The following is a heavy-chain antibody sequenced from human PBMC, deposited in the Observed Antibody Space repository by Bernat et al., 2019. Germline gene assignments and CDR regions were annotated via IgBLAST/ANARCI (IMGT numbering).Heavy chain of an antibody. V-gene: IGHV4-59*08. Sequence: VQLQESGPGLVKPSETLSLTCTVSGASISGYYWSWIRQPPGKGLEWIAYTYYSGSPNYKPSPMSRVTISIDKSKNQFSLKLSSVTAADTALYYCARAPRMAGRPMDHWGQGFLVTVSS. CDR1: GASISGYY. CDR2: TYYSGSP. J-gene: IGHJ4*02. D-gene: IGHD6-6*01. CDR3: ARAPRMAGRPMDH.